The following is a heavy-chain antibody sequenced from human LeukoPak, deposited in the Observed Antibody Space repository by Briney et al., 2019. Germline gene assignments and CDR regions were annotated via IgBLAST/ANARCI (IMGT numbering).Heavy chain of an antibody. J-gene: IGHJ4*02. CDR2: IKKDGSEK. V-gene: IGHV3-7*01. CDR1: GFTFSSHW. CDR3: ARDLSGIAGYTYGRGIDY. Sequence: PGGSLRLSCAASGFTFSSHWMSWVRQAPGKGLEWVANIKKDGSEKYYVDAVKGRFTISRDNAKTSLYLQMNSLRAEDTAVYYCARDLSGIAGYTYGRGIDYWGQGTLVTDSS. D-gene: IGHD5-18*01.